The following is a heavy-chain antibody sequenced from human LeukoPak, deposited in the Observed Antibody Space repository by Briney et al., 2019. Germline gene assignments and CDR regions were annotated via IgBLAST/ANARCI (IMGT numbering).Heavy chain of an antibody. D-gene: IGHD4-23*01. Sequence: SETLSLTCTVSGDSISSSYWSWIRQPPGKGLEWIGYVYYTGTTNYNPSLKSRVTISLDTSKNQFSLRLSSVTAGDTAVYYCARDFGPYHYGGTRIWGQGTLVTVSS. CDR3: ARDFGPYHYGGTRI. CDR2: VYYTGTT. CDR1: GDSISSSY. V-gene: IGHV4-59*01. J-gene: IGHJ4*02.